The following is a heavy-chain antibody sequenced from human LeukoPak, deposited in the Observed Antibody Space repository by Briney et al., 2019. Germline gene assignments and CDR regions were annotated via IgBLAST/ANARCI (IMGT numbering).Heavy chain of an antibody. CDR3: AMATIYYYYGMDV. Sequence: PSETLSLTCTVSDDSISGSSYYWSWIRQPPGKGLEWIGEINHSGSTNYNPSLKSRVTISVDTSKNQFSLKLSSVTAADTAVYYCAMATIYYYYGMDVWGQGTTVTVSS. J-gene: IGHJ6*02. V-gene: IGHV4-39*07. CDR2: INHSGST. CDR1: DDSISGSSYY. D-gene: IGHD5-24*01.